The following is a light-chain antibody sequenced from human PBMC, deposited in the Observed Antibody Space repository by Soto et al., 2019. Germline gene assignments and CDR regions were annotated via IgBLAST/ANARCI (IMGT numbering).Light chain of an antibody. CDR2: GNS. V-gene: IGLV1-40*01. CDR3: QSYDSSLSEV. J-gene: IGLJ1*01. CDR1: SSNIGAGYD. Sequence: QSVLTQPPSVSGAPGQRVTISCTGSSSNIGAGYDVHWYQQLPGTAPKLLIYGNSNRPSGVPDRFSGSKSGTSASLAITGLQAEDEADCYCQSYDSSLSEVFGTGTKLTVL.